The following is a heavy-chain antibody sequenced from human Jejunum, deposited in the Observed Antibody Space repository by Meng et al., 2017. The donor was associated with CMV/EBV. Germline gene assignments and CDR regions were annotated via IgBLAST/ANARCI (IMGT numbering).Heavy chain of an antibody. J-gene: IGHJ6*02. CDR3: SKNLKGGYCTSTSCFLLAMDV. V-gene: IGHV3-23*01. CDR1: A. D-gene: IGHD2-2*01. CDR2: ISGSGGDT. Sequence: AMSWVRQAPGKGPEWVASISGSGGDTYYADSVKGRFTVSRDNTKNMVYLQMNSLRGDDTAVYYCSKNLKGGYCTSTSCFLLAMDVWGQGTTVTRLL.